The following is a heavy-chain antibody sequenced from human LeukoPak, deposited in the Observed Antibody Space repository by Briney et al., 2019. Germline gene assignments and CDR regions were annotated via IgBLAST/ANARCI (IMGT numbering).Heavy chain of an antibody. J-gene: IGHJ4*02. Sequence: SETLSLTCTVSGGSISGYYWSWIRQPPGKGLEWIGSIYYSGSTYYNPSLKSRVTISVDTSKNQFSLKLSSVTAADTAVYYCARGGYDSSGYYSCFDYWGQGTLVTVSS. CDR3: ARGGYDSSGYYSCFDY. D-gene: IGHD3-22*01. CDR2: IYYSGST. V-gene: IGHV4-59*05. CDR1: GGSISGYY.